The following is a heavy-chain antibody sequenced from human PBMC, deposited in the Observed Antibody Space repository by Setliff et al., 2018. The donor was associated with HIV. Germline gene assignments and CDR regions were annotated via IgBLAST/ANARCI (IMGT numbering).Heavy chain of an antibody. CDR3: ARHYTGYGPLHY. D-gene: IGHD5-12*01. CDR1: GGSLSRTSYY. Sequence: SETLSLTCTVSGGSLSRTSYYWGWIRQPPGKGLEWLGTIYFTGSAYYNPSLKSRVTISVDTSKNQFSLKLNSVTAADTALYFCARHYTGYGPLHYWGQGTLVTVSS. J-gene: IGHJ4*02. V-gene: IGHV4-39*01. CDR2: IYFTGSA.